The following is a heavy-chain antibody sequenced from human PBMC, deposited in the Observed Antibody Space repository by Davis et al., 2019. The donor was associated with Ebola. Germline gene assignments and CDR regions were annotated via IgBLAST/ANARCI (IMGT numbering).Heavy chain of an antibody. V-gene: IGHV4-61*01. CDR1: GGSVSSGSYY. J-gene: IGHJ5*02. CDR3: ARDLFIEAAGAGWFDP. CDR2: IYYSGST. Sequence: PSETLSLTCTVSGGSVSSGSYYWSWIRQPPGKGLEWIGYIYYSGSTNYNPSLKSRVTISVDTSKNQFSLKLSSVTAADTAVYHCARDLFIEAAGAGWFDPWGQGTLVTVSS. D-gene: IGHD6-13*01.